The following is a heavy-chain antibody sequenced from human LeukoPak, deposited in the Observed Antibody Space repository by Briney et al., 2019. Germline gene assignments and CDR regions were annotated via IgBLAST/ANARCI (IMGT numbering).Heavy chain of an antibody. CDR2: ISSSSSYI. CDR1: GFNFDDYG. J-gene: IGHJ4*02. Sequence: GGSLRLSCAASGFNFDDYGMNWVRQAPGKGLEWVSSISSSSSYIKYADSVKGRFTISRDNAKNSLYLQMNSLRAEDMALYYCAKQNYGDYFDYWGQGTLVTVSS. CDR3: AKQNYGDYFDY. D-gene: IGHD4-17*01. V-gene: IGHV3-21*04.